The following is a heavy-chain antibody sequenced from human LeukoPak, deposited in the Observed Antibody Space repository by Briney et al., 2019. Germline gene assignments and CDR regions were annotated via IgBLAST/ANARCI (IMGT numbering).Heavy chain of an antibody. CDR3: AKKFGSTDAVVHH. V-gene: IGHV4-59*01. CDR1: GGSISSYY. D-gene: IGHD3-10*01. CDR2: IYYSGST. Sequence: PSETLSLTCTVSGGSISSYYWSWIRQPPGKGLEWIGYIYYSGSTNYNPSLKSRVTISVDTSKNQFSLKLSSVTAADTAVYYCAKKFGSTDAVVHHWGQGTLVTVSS. J-gene: IGHJ5*02.